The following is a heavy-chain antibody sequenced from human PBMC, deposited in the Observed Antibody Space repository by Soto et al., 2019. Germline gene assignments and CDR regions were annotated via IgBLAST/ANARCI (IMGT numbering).Heavy chain of an antibody. Sequence: TSETLSLTCPVSGCNISSGFYYWSWIRQHPGKGLEWIGYIYYSGSTYYNPSLKSRVTISAYMELSSLRSEDTAVYYCARGKAPGGGSCYDYWGQGTLVTVSS. D-gene: IGHD2-15*01. CDR3: ARGKAPGGGSCYDY. V-gene: IGHV4-31*03. CDR2: IYYSGST. CDR1: GCNISSGFYY. J-gene: IGHJ4*02.